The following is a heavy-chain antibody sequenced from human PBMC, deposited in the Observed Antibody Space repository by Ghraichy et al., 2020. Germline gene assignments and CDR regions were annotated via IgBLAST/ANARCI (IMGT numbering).Heavy chain of an antibody. Sequence: GGSLRLSCAASGFTFSSYTMNWVRQAPGKGLEWVSSISSSGSHIYYADSLKGRFTISRDNAKNSLYLQMNSLRAEDTAVYYFARVVLQYCSGGSCPNFDYWGQGTLVTVSS. V-gene: IGHV3-21*01. CDR2: ISSSGSHI. D-gene: IGHD2-15*01. CDR3: ARVVLQYCSGGSCPNFDY. J-gene: IGHJ4*02. CDR1: GFTFSSYT.